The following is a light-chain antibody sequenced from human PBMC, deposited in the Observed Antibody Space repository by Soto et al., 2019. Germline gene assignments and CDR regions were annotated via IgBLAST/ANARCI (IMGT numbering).Light chain of an antibody. CDR2: DAS. Sequence: EIVLTQSPASLSLSPGEIATLSCRASLNVNSYLAWYQQKPGQAPRLLIYDASNRAAGIPARFSGSGSGTDFTLTISRLEPEDFAIYYCQQRQYWPPITFGQGTRLEIK. J-gene: IGKJ5*01. CDR1: LNVNSY. V-gene: IGKV3-11*01. CDR3: QQRQYWPPIT.